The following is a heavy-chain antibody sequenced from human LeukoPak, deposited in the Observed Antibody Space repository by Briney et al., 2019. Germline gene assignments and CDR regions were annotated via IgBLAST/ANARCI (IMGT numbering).Heavy chain of an antibody. J-gene: IGHJ5*02. CDR1: GYTFTSYD. V-gene: IGHV1-8*02. CDR2: MNPDSGNT. CDR3: ARDTRYCSGGSCSNWFDP. D-gene: IGHD2-15*01. Sequence: GASVKVSCKASGYTFTSYDINWVRQATEQGLEWMGWMNPDSGNTGYAQKLQGRVTMTTDTSTSTAYMELRSLRSDDTAVYYCARDTRYCSGGSCSNWFDPWGQGTLVTVSS.